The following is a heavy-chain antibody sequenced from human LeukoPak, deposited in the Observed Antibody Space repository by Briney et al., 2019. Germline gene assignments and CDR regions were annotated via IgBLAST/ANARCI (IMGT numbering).Heavy chain of an antibody. D-gene: IGHD4-17*01. J-gene: IGHJ4*02. CDR3: AKDERDDYGDFDY. V-gene: IGHV3-30*18. CDR2: ISYDGSNK. Sequence: GRSPRLSCAASGFTFSSYGMHWVRQAPGKGLDWVAVISYDGSNKYYADSVKGRFTISRDNSKNTLYLQMNSLRAEDTAVYYCAKDERDDYGDFDYWGQGTLVTVSS. CDR1: GFTFSSYG.